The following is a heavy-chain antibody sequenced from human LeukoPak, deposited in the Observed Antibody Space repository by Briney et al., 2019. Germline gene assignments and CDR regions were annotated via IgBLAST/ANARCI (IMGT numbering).Heavy chain of an antibody. J-gene: IGHJ6*03. CDR2: ISSNGGST. D-gene: IGHD3-10*01. CDR1: GFTFSSYW. CDR3: AREGITMVRGVMDV. Sequence: AGGSLRLSCAASGFTFSSYWVSWVRQAPGKGLEYVSAISSNGGSTYYANSVKGRFTISRDNSKNTLYLQMGSLRAEGMAVYYCAREGITMVRGVMDVWGKGTTVTISS. V-gene: IGHV3-64*01.